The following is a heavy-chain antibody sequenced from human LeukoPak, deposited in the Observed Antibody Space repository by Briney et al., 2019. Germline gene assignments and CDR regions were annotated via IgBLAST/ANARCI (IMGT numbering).Heavy chain of an antibody. V-gene: IGHV3-23*01. CDR3: AKAGSSGGHYYGLAV. CDR1: GFAFSSYT. D-gene: IGHD6-6*01. Sequence: GGSLRLSCAASGFAFSSYTMTWVRRAPGKGLEWVSDIIGSGGSMSYADSVQGRFTISRDNSRSTLYLQMDSLRAEDTAVYYCAKAGSSGGHYYGLAVWGQGTTATVSS. CDR2: IIGSGGSM. J-gene: IGHJ6*02.